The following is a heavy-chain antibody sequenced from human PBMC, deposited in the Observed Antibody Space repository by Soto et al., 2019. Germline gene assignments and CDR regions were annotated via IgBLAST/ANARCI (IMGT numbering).Heavy chain of an antibody. V-gene: IGHV1-2*02. Sequence: GASVKVSCKASGYRFTGHYVHWVRQAPGQGLEWMGWINSDNGGTNYAQKFQGRVTMTRDTSTRTAYMELTRLRSGDTAVYYCARSGYNYGYNWFDPWGHGTLVTVSS. CDR1: GYRFTGHY. CDR3: ARSGYNYGYNWFDP. J-gene: IGHJ5*02. D-gene: IGHD5-18*01. CDR2: INSDNGGT.